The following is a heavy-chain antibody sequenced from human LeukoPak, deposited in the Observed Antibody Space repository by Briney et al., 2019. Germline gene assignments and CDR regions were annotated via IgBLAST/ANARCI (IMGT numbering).Heavy chain of an antibody. CDR2: IYSGGTT. CDR3: AKMGGP. Sequence: GGSLRLSCAASGFTVTGTYMAWVRQAPGMGLDWVSVIYSGGTTYNADYVKGRFSISRDDSNNTLYLQMNNLRAEDTAVYYCAKMGGPWGQGTLVTVSS. J-gene: IGHJ5*02. D-gene: IGHD3-16*01. V-gene: IGHV3-53*01. CDR1: GFTVTGTY.